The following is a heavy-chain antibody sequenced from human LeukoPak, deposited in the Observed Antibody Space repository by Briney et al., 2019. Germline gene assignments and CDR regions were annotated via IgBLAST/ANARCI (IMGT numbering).Heavy chain of an antibody. V-gene: IGHV4-34*01. D-gene: IGHD2-21*02. CDR1: GGSFSPYY. CDR2: INHSGST. J-gene: IGHJ4*02. CDR3: ARGGFYCGGDCYVDY. Sequence: SETLSLTCAVYGGSFSPYYWSWIRQPPGKGLEWIGQINHSGSTNYNPSLKSRVTISVDTSKNQFSLRLSSVTAADTAVYYCARGGFYCGGDCYVDYWGQGTLVTVSS.